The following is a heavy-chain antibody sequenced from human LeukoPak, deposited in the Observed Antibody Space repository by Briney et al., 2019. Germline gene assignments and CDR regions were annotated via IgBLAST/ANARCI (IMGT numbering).Heavy chain of an antibody. V-gene: IGHV4-61*02. J-gene: IGHJ4*02. CDR2: IYTSGST. CDR1: GGSISSGSYY. Sequence: SQTLPLTCTVSGGSISSGSYYWSWIRQPAGKGLEWIGRIYTSGSTNYNPSLKSRATISVDTSKNQFSLKLSSVTAADTAVYYCARGVHNPMVYAIEHFDYWGQGTLVTVSS. CDR3: ARGVHNPMVYAIEHFDY. D-gene: IGHD2-8*01.